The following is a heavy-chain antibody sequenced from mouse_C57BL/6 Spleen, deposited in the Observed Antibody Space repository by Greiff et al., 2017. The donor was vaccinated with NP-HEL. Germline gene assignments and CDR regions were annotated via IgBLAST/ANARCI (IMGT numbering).Heavy chain of an antibody. J-gene: IGHJ3*01. CDR3: AIKGIYGNLFAY. Sequence: VQLQQPGAELVRPGSSVKLSCKASGYTFTSYWMHWVKPRPIQGLEWIGNIDPSDSETHYNQKFKDKATLTVDKSSSTVYMQLSRLTSEDSAVYDCAIKGIYGNLFAYWGQGTLVTVSA. V-gene: IGHV1-52*01. CDR2: IDPSDSET. CDR1: GYTFTSYW. D-gene: IGHD2-1*01.